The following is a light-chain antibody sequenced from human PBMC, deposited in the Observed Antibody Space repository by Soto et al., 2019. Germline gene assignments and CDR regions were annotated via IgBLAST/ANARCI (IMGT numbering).Light chain of an antibody. Sequence: QSVLNQLASGSGSPGQSITIPCTGTNNDVGSYDLVSWYQHRPGNVPKLIIFEVSKRPSGISHRFSGSKSGNTASLTISGLQPEDESDYYCCSFAGATIWVFGGGTK. CDR2: EVS. CDR1: NNDVGSYDL. CDR3: CSFAGATIWV. J-gene: IGLJ3*02. V-gene: IGLV2-23*02.